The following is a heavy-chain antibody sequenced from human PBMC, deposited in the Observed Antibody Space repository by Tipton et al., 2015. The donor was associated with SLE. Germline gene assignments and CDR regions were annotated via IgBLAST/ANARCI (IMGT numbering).Heavy chain of an antibody. D-gene: IGHD3-9*01. Sequence: LRLSCAVSGGSFTMYYWSWIRQPPGKGLEWIGDIHYTVSTNYNPSLNSRVTISVDTSKHQVSLKLSSVTAADTAVYYCARGVHILTGYSSWDAFDIWGQGTMVSVSS. CDR2: IHYTVST. V-gene: IGHV4-59*01. CDR3: ARGVHILTGYSSWDAFDI. J-gene: IGHJ3*02. CDR1: GGSFTMYY.